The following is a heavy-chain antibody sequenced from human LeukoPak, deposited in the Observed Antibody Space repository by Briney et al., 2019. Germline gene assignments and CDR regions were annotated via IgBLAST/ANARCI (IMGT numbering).Heavy chain of an antibody. J-gene: IGHJ4*02. Sequence: GGSLRLSCAASGFTFSSYAMHWVRQAPGKGLEWVAVISYEGSNKYYADSVKGRFTISRDNSKNTLYLQMNSLRAEDTAVYYCARDGGIVGATFFDYWGQGTLVTVSS. D-gene: IGHD1-26*01. CDR1: GFTFSSYA. CDR3: ARDGGIVGATFFDY. V-gene: IGHV3-30*04. CDR2: ISYEGSNK.